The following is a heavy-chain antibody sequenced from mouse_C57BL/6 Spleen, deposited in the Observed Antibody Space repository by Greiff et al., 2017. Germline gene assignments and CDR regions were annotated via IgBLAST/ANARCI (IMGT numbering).Heavy chain of an antibody. V-gene: IGHV1-69*01. CDR2: IDPSDSYT. Sequence: QVQLQQPGAELVMPGASVKLSCKASGYTFTSYWMHWVKQRPGQGLEWIGEIDPSDSYTNYNQKFKGKSTLTVDKSSSTAYMQLSSLTSEDSAVYYCARGWVGEWYFDVWGTGTTVTVSS. CDR1: GYTFTSYW. J-gene: IGHJ1*03. CDR3: ARGWVGEWYFDV. D-gene: IGHD1-1*01.